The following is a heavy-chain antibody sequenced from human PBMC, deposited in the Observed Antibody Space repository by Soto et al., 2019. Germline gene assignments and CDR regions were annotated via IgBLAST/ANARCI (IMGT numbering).Heavy chain of an antibody. D-gene: IGHD6-13*01. J-gene: IGHJ1*01. CDR3: AREYSSSWYPAEYFQH. CDR1: GGTFSSYA. CDR2: IIPIFGTA. Sequence: ASVKVSCKASGGTFSSYAISWVRQAPGQGLEWMGGIIPIFGTANYAQRFQGRVTITADESTSTAYMELSSLRSEDTAVYYCAREYSSSWYPAEYFQHWGQVTLVTVSS. V-gene: IGHV1-69*13.